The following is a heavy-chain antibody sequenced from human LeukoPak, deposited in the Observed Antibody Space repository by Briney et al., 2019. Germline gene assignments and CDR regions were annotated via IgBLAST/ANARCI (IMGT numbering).Heavy chain of an antibody. D-gene: IGHD1-26*01. CDR3: AKDSGTF. CDR1: GFTFSNSW. CDR2: ISPDGSGK. J-gene: IGHJ4*02. Sequence: GGSLRLSCAASGFTFSNSWMTWVRQAPGKGLEWVANISPDGSGKFYVESVKGRFTISRDNAKKSLFLQTNSLRVEDTALYYCAKDSGTFWGQGTLVTVS. V-gene: IGHV3-7*04.